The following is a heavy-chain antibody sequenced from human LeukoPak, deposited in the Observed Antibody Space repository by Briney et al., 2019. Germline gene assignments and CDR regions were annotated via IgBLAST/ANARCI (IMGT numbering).Heavy chain of an antibody. V-gene: IGHV4-31*03. CDR2: IYYGGST. J-gene: IGHJ5*02. D-gene: IGHD3-22*01. CDR3: AILTDYYDSSGYGWFDP. Sequence: SQTLSLTCTVPGGSISSGGYYWSWIRQHPGKGLEWIGYIYYGGSTYYNPSLKSRVTISVDTSKNQFSLKLSSVTAADTAVYYCAILTDYYDSSGYGWFDPWGQGTLVTVSS. CDR1: GGSISSGGYY.